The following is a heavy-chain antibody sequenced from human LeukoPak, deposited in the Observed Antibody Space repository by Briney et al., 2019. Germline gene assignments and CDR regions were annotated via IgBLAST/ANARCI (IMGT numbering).Heavy chain of an antibody. V-gene: IGHV1-24*01. D-gene: IGHD3-10*01. CDR3: ASSYPSGSYRVFHFDY. Sequence: ASVKVSCKVSGYTLSELSMHWVRQAPGKVLEWMGRFDPEDGETIYAQSFQGRLTMTEDTSADTAYMELSSLTSEDTAVYYCASSYPSGSYRVFHFDYWGQGTLVTVSS. CDR1: GYTLSELS. CDR2: FDPEDGET. J-gene: IGHJ4*02.